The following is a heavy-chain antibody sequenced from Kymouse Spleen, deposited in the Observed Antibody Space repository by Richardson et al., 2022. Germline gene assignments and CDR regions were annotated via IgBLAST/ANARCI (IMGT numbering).Heavy chain of an antibody. V-gene: IGHV4-34*01. Sequence: QVQLQQWGAGLLKPSETLSLTCAVYGGSFSGYYWSWIRQPPGKGLEWIGEINHSGSTNYNPSLKSRVTISVDTSKNQFSLKLSSVTAADTAVYYCARYSGLGYYYYYGMDVWGQGTTVTVSS. D-gene: IGHD5-12*01. CDR3: ARYSGLGYYYYYGMDV. J-gene: IGHJ6*02. CDR1: GGSFSGYY. CDR2: INHSGST.